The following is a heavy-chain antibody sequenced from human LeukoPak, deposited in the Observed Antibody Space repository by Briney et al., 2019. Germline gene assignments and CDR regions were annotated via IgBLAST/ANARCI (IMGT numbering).Heavy chain of an antibody. D-gene: IGHD3-3*01. Sequence: SENRSLTCTVSGGSISSGSYFWSWIRQPAGKGLEWIGRIYTSGSTKYNPSLESRVTISVETSKNQFSLKLTSVTAADTAVYYCARGDFWSGYLADYWGPGTLVTVSS. CDR1: GGSISSGSYF. J-gene: IGHJ4*02. V-gene: IGHV4-61*02. CDR2: IYTSGST. CDR3: ARGDFWSGYLADY.